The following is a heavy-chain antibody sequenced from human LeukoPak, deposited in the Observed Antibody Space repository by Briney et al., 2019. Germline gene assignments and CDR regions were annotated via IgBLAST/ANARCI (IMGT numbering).Heavy chain of an antibody. V-gene: IGHV3-48*02. CDR3: ARDKRNYDYVWGSYRYTDYFDY. D-gene: IGHD3-16*02. J-gene: IGHJ4*02. CDR2: ISSSSSTI. CDR1: GFTFSSYS. Sequence: GGSLRLSCAASGFTFSSYSMDWVRQAPGKGLEWVSYISSSSSTIYYADSVKGRFTISRDNAKNSLYLQMNSLRDEDTAVYYCARDKRNYDYVWGSYRYTDYFDYWGQGTLVTVSS.